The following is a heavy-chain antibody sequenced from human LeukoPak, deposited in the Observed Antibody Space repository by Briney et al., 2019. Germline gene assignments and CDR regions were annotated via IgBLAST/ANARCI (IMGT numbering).Heavy chain of an antibody. CDR3: ASGLRFDY. V-gene: IGHV3-64*01. Sequence: GGSLRLSCAASGFTFSSYAMHWVRQAPGKGLEYVSAISSNGGSTYYANSVKGRFTISRDNSKNALYLQMGSLRAEDMAVYYCASGLRFDYWGQGTLVTVSS. J-gene: IGHJ4*02. CDR2: ISSNGGST. CDR1: GFTFSSYA. D-gene: IGHD3/OR15-3a*01.